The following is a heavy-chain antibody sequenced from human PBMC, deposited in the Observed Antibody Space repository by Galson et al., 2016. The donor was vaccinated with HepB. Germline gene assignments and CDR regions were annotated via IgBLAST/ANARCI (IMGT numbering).Heavy chain of an antibody. J-gene: IGHJ4*02. CDR2: INPHSGGT. V-gene: IGHV1-2*02. Sequence: SVKVSCKASGYTFTGYYVHWVRQAPGQGLEWMGWINPHSGGTKYAQKHRDRVIVTRDTSISTVYVELTGLTSDDTAMYYCARERQQWSNIPVDYWGQGTLVTVSS. CDR3: ARERQQWSNIPVDY. CDR1: GYTFTGYY. D-gene: IGHD5-18*01.